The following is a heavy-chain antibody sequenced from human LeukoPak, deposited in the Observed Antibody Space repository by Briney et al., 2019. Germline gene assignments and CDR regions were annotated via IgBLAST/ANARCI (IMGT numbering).Heavy chain of an antibody. J-gene: IGHJ4*02. V-gene: IGHV3-23*01. CDR1: GFTFSTYA. D-gene: IGHD1-26*01. Sequence: GSLRLSCAVSGFTFSTYAMSWVRQAPGKGLEWVSAISVGGGSTFYADSVKGRFTISRDNSKNTLFLQMNNLRAEDTAVYFCAKDLTSVGATNYWGQGTQVTVSS. CDR2: ISVGGGST. CDR3: AKDLTSVGATNY.